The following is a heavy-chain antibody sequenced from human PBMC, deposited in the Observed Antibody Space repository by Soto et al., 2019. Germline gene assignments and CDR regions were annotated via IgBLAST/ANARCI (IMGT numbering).Heavy chain of an antibody. V-gene: IGHV4-34*01. J-gene: IGHJ4*01. CDR1: GGSFSGYY. CDR2: TTHRGST. Sequence: SDTLSLTCAVYGGSFSGYYWSWIRQPPGKGLEWIGETTHRGSTNYNPSLKSRVTISVDRSKNQFSLRLSSVTAADTAVYYCARESRYYDSSGYAAPHLDCWGHGIVVTVSS. CDR3: ARESRYYDSSGYAAPHLDC. D-gene: IGHD3-22*01.